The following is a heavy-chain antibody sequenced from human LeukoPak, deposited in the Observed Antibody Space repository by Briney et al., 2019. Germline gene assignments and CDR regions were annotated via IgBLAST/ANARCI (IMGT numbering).Heavy chain of an antibody. Sequence: SATLSLTCAVSDGSISTFYWSWIRQPPGKGLEWIGYTHYSGTTYYNPSLKSRVTMSVNTSKHQFSLEMTSVTAADTAVYYCARVNLGQLLYWYFDLWGRGTLVTVSS. CDR3: ARVNLGQLLYWYFDL. V-gene: IGHV4-59*01. CDR2: THYSGTT. D-gene: IGHD4-23*01. CDR1: DGSISTFY. J-gene: IGHJ2*01.